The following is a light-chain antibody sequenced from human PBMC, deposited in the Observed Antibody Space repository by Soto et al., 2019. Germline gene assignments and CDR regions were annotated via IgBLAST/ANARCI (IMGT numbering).Light chain of an antibody. Sequence: EIVMTQSPYTLSVSAGERATLSCRASQSFSSNLAWYQQKPGQAPGLLLYGASTRATGIPARFSGSGSGTEFALTISILQSEDVAVDYCQQYYNWPLTFGGGTKVDI. CDR2: GAS. V-gene: IGKV3D-15*01. CDR1: QSFSSN. CDR3: QQYYNWPLT. J-gene: IGKJ4*01.